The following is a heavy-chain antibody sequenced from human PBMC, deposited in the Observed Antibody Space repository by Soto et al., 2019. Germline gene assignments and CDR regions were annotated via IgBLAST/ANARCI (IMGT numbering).Heavy chain of an antibody. CDR1: GGSISSGGYS. D-gene: IGHD3-3*01. V-gene: IGHV4-30-2*01. J-gene: IGHJ4*02. CDR2: IYHSGST. Sequence: QSQTLSLTCAVSGGSISSGGYSWSWIRQPPGKGLEWIGYIYHSGSTYYNPSLKSRVTISVDRSKNQFSLKLSSVTAADTAVYYCARGGRSSGPIPQYWGQGTLVTVSS. CDR3: ARGGRSSGPIPQY.